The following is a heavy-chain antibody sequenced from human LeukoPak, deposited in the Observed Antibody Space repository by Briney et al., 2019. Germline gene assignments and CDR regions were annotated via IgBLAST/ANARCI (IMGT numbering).Heavy chain of an antibody. Sequence: GGSLRLSCAASGFTFSSYGMHWVRQAPGKGLEWVALIWYDGSNKYYADSVKGRLTISRDNSKNTLYLQMNSLRAEDTAVYYCARAGDSSGWYSPYYYYYGMDVWGQGTTVTVSS. J-gene: IGHJ6*02. CDR1: GFTFSSYG. V-gene: IGHV3-33*01. CDR3: ARAGDSSGWYSPYYYYYGMDV. D-gene: IGHD6-19*01. CDR2: IWYDGSNK.